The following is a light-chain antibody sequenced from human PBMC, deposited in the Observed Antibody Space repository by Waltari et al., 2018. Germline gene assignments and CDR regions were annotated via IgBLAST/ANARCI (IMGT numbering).Light chain of an antibody. V-gene: IGKV2-30*02. CDR2: KVS. CDR3: MQGTHWPLT. CDR1: QSLLHSDGNTY. J-gene: IGKJ4*01. Sequence: VVMTQSPLSLPVTLGQPASISCKSSQSLLHSDGNTYLSWFQQRPGRSPRRLIYKVSNRQSGLPDRFSASGSGTDFTLKISRVEAEDVGVYYCMQGTHWPLTFGGGTKVEIK.